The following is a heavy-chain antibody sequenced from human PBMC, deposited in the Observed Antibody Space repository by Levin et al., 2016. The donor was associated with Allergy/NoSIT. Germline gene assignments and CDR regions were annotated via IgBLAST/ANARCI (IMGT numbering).Heavy chain of an antibody. J-gene: IGHJ6*02. CDR2: INPNSGGT. D-gene: IGHD2-2*01. CDR3: ARSRYVVVPAALGPYYYGMDV. Sequence: WVRQAPGQGLEWMGWINPNSGGTNYAQKFQGRVTMTRDTSISTAYMELSRLRSDDTAVYYCARSRYVVVPAALGPYYYGMDVWGQGTTVTVSS. V-gene: IGHV1-2*02.